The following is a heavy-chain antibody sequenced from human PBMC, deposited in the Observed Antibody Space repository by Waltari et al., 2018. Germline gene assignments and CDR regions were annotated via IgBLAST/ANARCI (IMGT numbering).Heavy chain of an antibody. CDR1: GGSISGGYD. V-gene: IGHV4-38-2*01. D-gene: IGHD2-2*01. J-gene: IGHJ4*02. CDR2: IYGSSGGT. CDR3: ARRYCSSTYCSDDY. Sequence: QVQLQESGPGLVKPSETLSLTCAVSGGSISGGYDWSWIRQPPGKGLEWIGYIYGSSGGTNYNPSLKNRVTMSKDTSKNQFSLKLSSVTAADTAVYYCARRYCSSTYCSDDYWGQGVLVTVSS.